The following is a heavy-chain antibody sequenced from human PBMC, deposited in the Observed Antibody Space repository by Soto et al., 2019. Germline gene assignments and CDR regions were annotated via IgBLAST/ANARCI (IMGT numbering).Heavy chain of an antibody. V-gene: IGHV4-34*01. J-gene: IGHJ4*02. CDR3: ARGIGYCSSINCYSSRRLRFDS. D-gene: IGHD2-2*01. CDR2: VNHSGTT. CDR1: GGSVSGYY. Sequence: SETLSLSCAVYGGSVSGYYWTWIRQSPEKGLEWIGEVNHSGTTYYNPSLKTRVTISVHTPKNQFSLKMSSVTAADTAVYYCARGIGYCSSINCYSSRRLRFDSWGQGTLVTVSS.